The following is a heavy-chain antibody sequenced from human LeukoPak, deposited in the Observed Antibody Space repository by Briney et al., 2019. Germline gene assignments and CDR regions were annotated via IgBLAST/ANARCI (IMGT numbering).Heavy chain of an antibody. CDR2: INHSGST. CDR1: GGSFSGYY. J-gene: IGHJ4*02. CDR3: ARHAGGSDY. V-gene: IGHV4-34*01. D-gene: IGHD3-10*01. Sequence: SETLSLTCAVYGGSFSGYYWSWIRQPPGKGLEWIGEINHSGSTNYNPSLKRRVTISADTPKNQFSLKLSSVTAADTAVYYCARHAGGSDYWGQGTLVTVSS.